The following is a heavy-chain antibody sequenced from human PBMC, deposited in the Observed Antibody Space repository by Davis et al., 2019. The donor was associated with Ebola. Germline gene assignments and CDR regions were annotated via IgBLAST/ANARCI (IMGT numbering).Heavy chain of an antibody. Sequence: SVKVSCKASGGTFSSYAISWVRQAPGQGLEWMGGIIPIFGTANYAQKFQGRVTITADKSTSTAYMELSSLRSEDTAVYYCSSSMVQGLIITKNFNYWGQGTLVTVSS. J-gene: IGHJ4*02. V-gene: IGHV1-69*06. D-gene: IGHD3-10*01. CDR3: SSSMVQGLIITKNFNY. CDR2: IIPIFGTA. CDR1: GGTFSSYA.